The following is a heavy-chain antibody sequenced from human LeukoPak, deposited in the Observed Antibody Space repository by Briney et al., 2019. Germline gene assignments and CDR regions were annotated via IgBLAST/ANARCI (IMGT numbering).Heavy chain of an antibody. CDR3: ARDVYYYDRRYYYYMDV. V-gene: IGHV3-7*01. CDR1: GFTFSSYW. Sequence: GGSLRLSCAASGFTFSSYWMSWVRQAPGKGLEWVANIKQDGSEKYYVDSVKGRFTISRDNAKNSLYLQMNSLRAEATAVYYCARDVYYYDRRYYYYMDVWGKGTTVTVSS. CDR2: IKQDGSEK. J-gene: IGHJ6*03. D-gene: IGHD3-22*01.